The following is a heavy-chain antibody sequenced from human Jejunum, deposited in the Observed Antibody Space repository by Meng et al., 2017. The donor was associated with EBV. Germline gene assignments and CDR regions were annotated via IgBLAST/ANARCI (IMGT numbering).Heavy chain of an antibody. CDR1: GGSVNSGNVY. Sequence: EVQEPGPGLGRPSEPLSLTCTVSGGSVNSGNVYWSWIRQPPGKGLEWIGYIYYSGSTNYIPSLKSRVTISLDTSKNQFSLKLSSVTAADTAVYYCAGLRYSGYDRAFDYWGQGALVTVSS. J-gene: IGHJ4*02. CDR3: AGLRYSGYDRAFDY. D-gene: IGHD5-12*01. CDR2: IYYSGST. V-gene: IGHV4-61*01.